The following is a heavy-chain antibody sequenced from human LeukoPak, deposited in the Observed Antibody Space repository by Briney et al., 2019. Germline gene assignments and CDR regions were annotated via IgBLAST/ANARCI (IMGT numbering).Heavy chain of an antibody. D-gene: IGHD6-19*01. CDR1: GGSVSSGSYY. V-gene: IGHV4-61*01. Sequence: SETLSLTCTVSGGSVSSGSYYWSWIRQPPGKGLEWIGYIYYSGSTNYNPSLKSRVTISVDTSKNQFSLKLSSVTAADTAVYYCASPPNIAVAGNEGYFDYWGQGTLVTVSS. J-gene: IGHJ4*02. CDR2: IYYSGST. CDR3: ASPPNIAVAGNEGYFDY.